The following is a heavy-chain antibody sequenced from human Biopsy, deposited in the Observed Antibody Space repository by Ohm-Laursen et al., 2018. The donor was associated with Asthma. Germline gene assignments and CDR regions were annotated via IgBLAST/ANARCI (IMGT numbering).Heavy chain of an antibody. Sequence: ASVKVSCKASGGTFGSYAISWVRQAPGLGLEWMGGISPVFGSTNIAQKFQGRVTISADIFTKTAYLEVSSLRSDDTAVYYCASPSSSREILYYYYNMDIWGQGTTVTV. CDR1: GGTFGSYA. J-gene: IGHJ6*02. D-gene: IGHD6-13*01. CDR3: ASPSSSREILYYYYNMDI. CDR2: ISPVFGST. V-gene: IGHV1-69*06.